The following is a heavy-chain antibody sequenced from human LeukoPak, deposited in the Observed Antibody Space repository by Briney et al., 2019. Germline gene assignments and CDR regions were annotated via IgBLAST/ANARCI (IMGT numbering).Heavy chain of an antibody. CDR3: AASSTVGNFDY. J-gene: IGHJ4*02. CDR1: GFTFNSSA. CDR2: IVVGGGKT. V-gene: IGHV1-58*02. Sequence: ASVKVSCKASGFTFNSSAMQWVRQPRGQRLEGIGCIVVGGGKTNYAQKFQERVTIIRDMSTSTAYMELSSLRSEDSAVYYCAASSTVGNFDYWGQGTLVTVSS. D-gene: IGHD4-23*01.